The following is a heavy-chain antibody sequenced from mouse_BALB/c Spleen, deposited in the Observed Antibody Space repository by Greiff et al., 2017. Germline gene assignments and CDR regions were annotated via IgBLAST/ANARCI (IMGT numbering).Heavy chain of an antibody. Sequence: EVQLQQSGPELVKPGASVKIPCKASGYTFTDYNMDWVKQSHGKSLEWIGDINPNNGGTIYNQKFKGKATLTVDKSSSTAYIQLSSLTSEDSAVYYCARGEFITTATGFAYWGQGTLVTVSA. CDR1: GYTFTDYN. V-gene: IGHV1-18*01. J-gene: IGHJ3*01. CDR3: ARGEFITTATGFAY. D-gene: IGHD1-2*01. CDR2: INPNNGGT.